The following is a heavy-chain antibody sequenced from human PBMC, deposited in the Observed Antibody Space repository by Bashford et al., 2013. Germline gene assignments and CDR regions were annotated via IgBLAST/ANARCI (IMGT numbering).Heavy chain of an antibody. CDR2: IIPILGIA. J-gene: IGHJ4*02. D-gene: IGHD3-10*01. Sequence: VASVKVSCKASGGTFSSYAISWVRQAPGQGLEWMGRIIPILGIANYAQKFQGRVTITADKSTSTAYMELSSLRSEDTAVYYCARDVTYGSGSPPGDYWGQGTLVTVSS. CDR1: GGTFSSYA. V-gene: IGHV1-69*04. CDR3: ARDVTYGSGSPPGDY.